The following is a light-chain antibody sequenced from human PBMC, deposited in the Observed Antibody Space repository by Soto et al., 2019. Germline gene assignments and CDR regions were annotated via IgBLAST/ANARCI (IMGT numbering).Light chain of an antibody. CDR2: DAS. Sequence: IQMTQSPSTLSASVGDRVTITCRASQSISSWLAWYQQKPGKAPKLLIYDASSLESGVPSRFSGSGSATEFTLTISSLQPDDFATYYCQQYNSYPWTFGQGTKVDIK. CDR1: QSISSW. CDR3: QQYNSYPWT. J-gene: IGKJ1*01. V-gene: IGKV1-5*01.